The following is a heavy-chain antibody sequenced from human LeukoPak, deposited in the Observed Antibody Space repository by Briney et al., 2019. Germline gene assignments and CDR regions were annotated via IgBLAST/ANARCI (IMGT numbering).Heavy chain of an antibody. D-gene: IGHD3-10*02. CDR1: GGSVTTHY. CDR2: ISYSGST. Sequence: PSETLSLTCTVSGGSVTTHYCTWIRQPPGKGLEWIGYISYSGSTNYNPSLKSRVTISVDTSKNQFSLNLSSVTAADTAVYYCVYGEITYYFDYWGQGTLVTVSP. CDR3: VYGEITYYFDY. J-gene: IGHJ4*02. V-gene: IGHV4-59*02.